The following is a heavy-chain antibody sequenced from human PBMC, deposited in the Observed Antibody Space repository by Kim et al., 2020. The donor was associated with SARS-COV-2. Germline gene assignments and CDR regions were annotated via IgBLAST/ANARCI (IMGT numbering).Heavy chain of an antibody. Sequence: ASVKVSCKASGYTFTSYGISWVRQAPGQGLEWMGWISAYNGNTNYAQKLQGRVTMTTDTSTSTAYMELRSLRSDDTAVYYCAREITMVRGAKGGGMDVWGQGTTVTVSS. CDR1: GYTFTSYG. CDR3: AREITMVRGAKGGGMDV. V-gene: IGHV1-18*01. D-gene: IGHD3-10*01. J-gene: IGHJ6*02. CDR2: ISAYNGNT.